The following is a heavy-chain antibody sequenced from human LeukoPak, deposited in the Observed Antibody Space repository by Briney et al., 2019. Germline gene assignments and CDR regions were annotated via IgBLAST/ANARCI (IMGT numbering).Heavy chain of an antibody. D-gene: IGHD3-10*01. CDR2: INSASSHI. V-gene: IGHV3-21*01. J-gene: IGHJ4*02. Sequence: GGSLRLSCAASGFTIATSAMNWVRQVPGKGLEWVSSINSASSHIYYAASVRGRFTISRDNAMNSVFLQMHRLGAEDTAVYYCARDPEYSLRMVSFDYWGRGIRVTVS. CDR3: ARDPEYSLRMVSFDY. CDR1: GFTIATSA.